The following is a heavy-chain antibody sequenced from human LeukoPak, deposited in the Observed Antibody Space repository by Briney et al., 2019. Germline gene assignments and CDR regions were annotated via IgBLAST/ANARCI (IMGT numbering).Heavy chain of an antibody. D-gene: IGHD3-16*02. CDR1: GFRFDDYT. CDR2: VFWGGINT. Sequence: GGSLRLSCSASGFRFDDYTMHWVRHAPGKGLEWGSSVFWGGINTYYADSVKGRFTISRDDSKKSLYLQMDSLRTEETVLYSCANNLSPKNQDAIFHMWGQGTMVTVSS. V-gene: IGHV3-43*01. J-gene: IGHJ3*02. CDR3: ANNLSPKNQDAIFHM.